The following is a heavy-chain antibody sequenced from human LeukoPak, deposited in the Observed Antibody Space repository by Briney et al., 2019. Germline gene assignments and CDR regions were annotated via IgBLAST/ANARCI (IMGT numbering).Heavy chain of an antibody. CDR1: GFTFDDYG. Sequence: GGSLRLSCAASGFTFDDYGMSWVRQAPGKGLEWVSGINWNGGSTGYADSVKGRFTISRDNAKNSLYLQMNSLRAEDTALYYCARAGKYYDFWSGYYGGEEFDYWGQGTLVTVSS. CDR3: ARAGKYYDFWSGYYGGEEFDY. D-gene: IGHD3-3*01. J-gene: IGHJ4*02. CDR2: INWNGGST. V-gene: IGHV3-20*04.